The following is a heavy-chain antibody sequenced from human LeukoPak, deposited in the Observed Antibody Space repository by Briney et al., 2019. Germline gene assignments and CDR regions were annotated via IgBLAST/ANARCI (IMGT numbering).Heavy chain of an antibody. J-gene: IGHJ4*02. CDR3: AGWDWRRYSNYVGFDY. CDR2: IIPIFGTA. D-gene: IGHD4-11*01. Sequence: SVKVSCKASGGTFSGYAISWVRQAPGQGLEWMGGIIPIFGTANYAQKFQGRVTITADESTSTAYMELSSLRSEDTAVYYCAGWDWRRYSNYVGFDYWGQGTLVTVSS. V-gene: IGHV1-69*01. CDR1: GGTFSGYA.